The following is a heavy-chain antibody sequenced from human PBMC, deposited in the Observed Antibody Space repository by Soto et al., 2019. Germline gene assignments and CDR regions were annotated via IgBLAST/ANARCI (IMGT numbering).Heavy chain of an antibody. D-gene: IGHD3-9*01. J-gene: IGHJ3*02. CDR1: GFTFSIAW. Sequence: GGSLRLSCAASGFTFSIAWMSWVRQAPGKGQEWVGRIKSKTDGGTTDYAAPVKGRFTISRDDSKNTLYLQMNSLKTEDTAVYYCTGALRYFDPDAFDIWGQGTMVTVSS. CDR3: TGALRYFDPDAFDI. V-gene: IGHV3-15*01. CDR2: IKSKTDGGTT.